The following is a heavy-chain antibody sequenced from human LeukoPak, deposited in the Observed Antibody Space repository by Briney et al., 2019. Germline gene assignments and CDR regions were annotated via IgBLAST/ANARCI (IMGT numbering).Heavy chain of an antibody. CDR2: IKGDGTSA. J-gene: IGHJ4*02. CDR3: ARGIASSRSVAIDL. Sequence: GGSLRLSCAASGFTFSTYWMHWVRQTPGKGLVWVSTIKGDGTSANYADSVKGRFTISRDNAKNTLYLQMNSLGVEDTALYYCARGIASSRSVAIDLWGQGTLVAVSS. CDR1: GFTFSTYW. D-gene: IGHD6-13*01. V-gene: IGHV3-74*01.